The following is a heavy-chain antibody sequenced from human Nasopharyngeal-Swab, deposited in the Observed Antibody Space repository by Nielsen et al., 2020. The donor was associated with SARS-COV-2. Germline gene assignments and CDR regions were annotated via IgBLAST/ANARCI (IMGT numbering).Heavy chain of an antibody. CDR1: GFTFSSYW. V-gene: IGHV3-74*01. D-gene: IGHD6-13*01. CDR3: ARDLAAAGVGMDV. CDR2: INSDGSST. Sequence: GESLKISCAASGFTFSSYWMHWVRQAPGKGLVWVSRINSDGSSTSYADSVKGRFTISRDNAKNTLYLQMNSLRAEDTAVYYCARDLAAAGVGMDVWGQGTTVTVSS. J-gene: IGHJ6*02.